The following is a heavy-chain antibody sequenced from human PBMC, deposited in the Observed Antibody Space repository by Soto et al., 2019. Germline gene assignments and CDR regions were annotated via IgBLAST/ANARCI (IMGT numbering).Heavy chain of an antibody. CDR2: IWYDGSNK. D-gene: IGHD5-18*01. J-gene: IGHJ4*02. V-gene: IGHV3-33*01. CDR1: GFTFSSYG. Sequence: QVQLVESGGGVVQPGRSLRLSCAASGFTFSSYGMHWVRQAPGKGLEWVAVIWYDGSNKYYADSVKGRFTISRDNSKNTLYRQTNRLRAEDTAVYYCAREVDTALVFGYYFDYWGQGTLVTVSS. CDR3: AREVDTALVFGYYFDY.